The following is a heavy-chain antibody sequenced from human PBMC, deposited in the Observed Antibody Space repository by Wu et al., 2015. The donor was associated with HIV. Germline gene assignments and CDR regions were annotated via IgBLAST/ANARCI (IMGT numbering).Heavy chain of an antibody. J-gene: IGHJ3*01. D-gene: IGHD1-14*01. CDR2: IVPIFGST. CDR3: ARDPKTGGPFIEGPRNAFDV. Sequence: VQLVQSGADLREPGSSVRVSCKASGGAFGHSAISWVRQAPGQGPEWLGSIVPIFGSTSYTPTFQDRLTITADMSTTTVHMELSSLRSQDTALYFCARDPKTGGPFIEGPRNAFDVWGQGTMVAVTS. CDR1: GGAFGHSA. V-gene: IGHV1-69*14.